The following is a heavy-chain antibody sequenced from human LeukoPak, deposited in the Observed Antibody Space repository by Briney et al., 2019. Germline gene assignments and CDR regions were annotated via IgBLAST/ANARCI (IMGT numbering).Heavy chain of an antibody. CDR2: INSDGSGT. D-gene: IGHD4-17*01. J-gene: IGHJ5*02. V-gene: IGHV3-74*01. CDR1: GYTFSSYW. Sequence: PGGSLRLSCAASGYTFSSYWMHWDRQTPGKGLVWVSRINSDGSGTRYADSVKGRFTISRDNAKNTLYLQMNSLRADDTAVYYCAREVSGDPWYNWFDPWGQGTLVTVSS. CDR3: AREVSGDPWYNWFDP.